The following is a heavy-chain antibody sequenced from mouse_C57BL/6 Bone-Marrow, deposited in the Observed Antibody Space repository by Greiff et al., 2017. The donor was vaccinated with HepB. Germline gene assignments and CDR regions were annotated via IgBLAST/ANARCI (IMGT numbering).Heavy chain of an antibody. D-gene: IGHD1-1*01. Sequence: EVQLVESGGDLVKPGGSLKLSCAASGFTFSSYGMSWVRQTPDKRLEWVATISSGGSYTYYPDSVKGRFTISRDNAKNTLYLQMSSLNSEDTAMYYCASPLITTVVAFYAMDYWGQGTSVTVSS. CDR2: ISSGGSYT. CDR3: ASPLITTVVAFYAMDY. V-gene: IGHV5-6*01. CDR1: GFTFSSYG. J-gene: IGHJ4*01.